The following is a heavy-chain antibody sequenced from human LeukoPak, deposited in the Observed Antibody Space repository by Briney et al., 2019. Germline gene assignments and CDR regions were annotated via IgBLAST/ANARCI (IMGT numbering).Heavy chain of an antibody. V-gene: IGHV1-2*02. CDR1: GYIFTDYY. CDR3: ARSRTPFYYYGMDV. Sequence: GASVKVSCKASGYIFTDYYIHWIRQAPGPGLEWMGWIDPNSGGTHHAPNFQGRATMTRDTSSSTVYMDLSRLRSADTAIYYCARSRTPFYYYGMDVWGLGTSVTVSS. CDR2: IDPNSGGT. J-gene: IGHJ6*02. D-gene: IGHD1-1*01.